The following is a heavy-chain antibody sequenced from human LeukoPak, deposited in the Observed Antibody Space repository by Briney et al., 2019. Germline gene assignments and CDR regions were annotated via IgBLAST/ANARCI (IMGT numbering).Heavy chain of an antibody. J-gene: IGHJ6*03. CDR2: ISSSGSTI. Sequence: GGSLRLSCAASGFTFSDYYMSWIRQAPGKGLEWVSYISSSGSTIYYADSAKGRFTISRDNSKTTLYLQMNSLRAEDTAIYYCAKNYGDYWTYYYYYMDVWGRGTTVTVSS. V-gene: IGHV3-11*01. CDR3: AKNYGDYWTYYYYYMDV. D-gene: IGHD4-17*01. CDR1: GFTFSDYY.